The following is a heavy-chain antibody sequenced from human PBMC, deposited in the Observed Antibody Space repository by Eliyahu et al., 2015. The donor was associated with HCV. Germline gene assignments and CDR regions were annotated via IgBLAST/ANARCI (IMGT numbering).Heavy chain of an antibody. CDR1: NARMG. D-gene: IGHD2-15*01. CDR3: ARMVVSAKESANFDY. J-gene: IGHJ4*02. V-gene: IGHV2-26*01. CDR2: MFSNDEX. Sequence: NARMGVSWXRQPPGKAXEWLAHMFSNDEXSYSTSLKSRLTISKDTSKSQVVLTMTNXDPVDTATYYCARMVVSAKESANFDYWGQGTLVTVSS.